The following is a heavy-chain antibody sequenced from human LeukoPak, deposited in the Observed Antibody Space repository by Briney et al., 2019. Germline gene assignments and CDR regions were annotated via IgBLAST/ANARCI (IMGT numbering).Heavy chain of an antibody. D-gene: IGHD3-3*02. CDR2: ISGSGGST. CDR3: AREGGRLATYYFDY. Sequence: GGCLRLSCAASEFTLSSYAMSWVRGAPGEGGGWVSGISGSGGSTYYADSVKGRFTISRDSSKNTLDLQMNSLRAEDTAVYYCAREGGRLATYYFDYWGQGTLVTVSS. CDR1: EFTLSSYA. V-gene: IGHV3-23*01. J-gene: IGHJ4*02.